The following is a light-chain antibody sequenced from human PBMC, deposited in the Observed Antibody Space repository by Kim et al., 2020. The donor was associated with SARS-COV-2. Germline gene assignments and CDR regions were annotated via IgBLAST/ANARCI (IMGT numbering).Light chain of an antibody. V-gene: IGKV3-11*01. CDR2: DAS. CDR3: QQRRTWPLT. J-gene: IGKJ4*01. CDR1: HGVGSY. Sequence: LSPGEGAPLSCRAGHGVGSYLAWDQQKPGQAPRLLNYDASNRATGLPARFSGSGSATDFTLTISSLEPEDFAVYYCQQRRTWPLTFGGGTKVDIK.